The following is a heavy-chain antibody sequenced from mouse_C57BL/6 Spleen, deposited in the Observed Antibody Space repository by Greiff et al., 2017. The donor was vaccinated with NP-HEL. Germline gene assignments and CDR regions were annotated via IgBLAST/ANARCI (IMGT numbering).Heavy chain of an antibody. J-gene: IGHJ1*03. D-gene: IGHD2-4*01. CDR1: GYTFTSYT. V-gene: IGHV1-4*01. Sequence: QVQLQQSGAELARPGASVKMSCKASGYTFTSYTMHWVKQRPGQGLEWIGYINPSSGYTKYNQKFKDKATLTADKSSSTAYMQLSSLTSEASAVYYSARQKDYDPYWYFDVWGTGTTVTVSS. CDR2: INPSSGYT. CDR3: ARQKDYDPYWYFDV.